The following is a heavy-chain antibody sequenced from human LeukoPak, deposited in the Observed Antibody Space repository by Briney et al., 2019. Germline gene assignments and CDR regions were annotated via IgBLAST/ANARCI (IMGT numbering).Heavy chain of an antibody. J-gene: IGHJ6*04. CDR2: IIPILGIA. D-gene: IGHD2-15*01. CDR3: ARIVVVVAATTYYYYGMDV. Sequence: ASVKVSCKASGGTFSSYAISWVRQAPGQGLEWMGRIIPILGIANYAQKFQGRVTITADKSTSTAYMELSSLRSEDTAVYYCARIVVVVAATTYYYYGMDVWGKGTTVTVSS. CDR1: GGTFSSYA. V-gene: IGHV1-69*04.